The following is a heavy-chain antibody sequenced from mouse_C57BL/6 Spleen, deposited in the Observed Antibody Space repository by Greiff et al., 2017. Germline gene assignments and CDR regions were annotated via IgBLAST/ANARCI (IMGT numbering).Heavy chain of an antibody. D-gene: IGHD1-1*01. V-gene: IGHV1-72*01. CDR2: IDPNRGGT. Sequence: VKQSCKASGYTFTSYWMHWVKQRPGRGLEWIGRIDPNRGGTKYNEKFKSKATLTVDKPSSTAYMQLSSLTSEDSAVYYCARPTTGVALDEMDYWGQGTSVTVSS. J-gene: IGHJ4*01. CDR3: ARPTTGVALDEMDY. CDR1: GYTFTSYW.